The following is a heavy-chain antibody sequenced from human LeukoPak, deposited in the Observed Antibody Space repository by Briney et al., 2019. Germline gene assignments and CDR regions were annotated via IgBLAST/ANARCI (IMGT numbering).Heavy chain of an antibody. CDR2: ISWNTGSI. D-gene: IGHD5-12*01. CDR3: AKGQTPGYSGYDAAFDI. Sequence: GGSLRLSCAASGFTFDDYGMSWVRQAPGKGLEWVSGISWNTGSIGYADSVKGRFTISRDNAKNSLYLQMNSLRAEDTALYYCAKGQTPGYSGYDAAFDIWGQGTMVTVSS. J-gene: IGHJ3*02. CDR1: GFTFDDYG. V-gene: IGHV3-20*04.